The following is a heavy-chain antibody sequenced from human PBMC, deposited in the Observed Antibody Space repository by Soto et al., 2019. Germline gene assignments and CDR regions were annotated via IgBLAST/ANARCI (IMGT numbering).Heavy chain of an antibody. V-gene: IGHV3-72*01. CDR2: VRNRVRGYTT. Sequence: EVQLVESGGGLVQPGGSLRLPCAASGFAFSDYFIDWVRQAPGKGLEWVGRVRNRVRGYTTEYAASVKGRFTISRDDSKNSVYLQMNSLRTADTAVYYCVRDRSWSYESWGLGTLVTVS. D-gene: IGHD1-26*01. CDR1: GFAFSDYF. CDR3: VRDRSWSYES. J-gene: IGHJ5*02.